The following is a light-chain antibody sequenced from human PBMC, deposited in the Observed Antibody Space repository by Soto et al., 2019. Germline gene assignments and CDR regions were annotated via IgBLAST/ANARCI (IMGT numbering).Light chain of an antibody. V-gene: IGKV1-5*01. CDR3: QHYNSYSEA. CDR1: QSISAW. J-gene: IGKJ1*01. Sequence: DIPLTQSPPTLSASPGDRVTITCGASQSISAWLAWYQQKPGQSPKLLIFDASTLHSGVPSRFSGSGSGTEFTLTISSLQPDDFATYYCQHYNSYSEAFGQGTKVDIK. CDR2: DAS.